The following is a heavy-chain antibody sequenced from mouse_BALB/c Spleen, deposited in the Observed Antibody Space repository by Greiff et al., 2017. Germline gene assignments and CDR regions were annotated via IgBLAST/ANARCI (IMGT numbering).Heavy chain of an antibody. J-gene: IGHJ4*01. D-gene: IGHD2-10*02. CDR2: INPYNGAT. CDR1: GYSFTGYY. CDR3: ARLYDYYAMDY. V-gene: IGHV1S30*01. Sequence: VQLQQSGPELVKPGASVKISCKASGYSFTGYYMHWVKQSHVKSLEWIGRINPYNGATSYNQNFKDKASLTVDTSSSTAYMELHSLTSEDSAVYDCARLYDYYAMDYWGQGTSVTVSS.